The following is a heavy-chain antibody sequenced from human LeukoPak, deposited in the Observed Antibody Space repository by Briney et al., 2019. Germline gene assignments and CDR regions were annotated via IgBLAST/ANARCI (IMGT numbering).Heavy chain of an antibody. CDR2: IKHDGSEA. CDR1: GFTFSNYW. D-gene: IGHD2-2*01. J-gene: IGHJ4*02. V-gene: IGHV3-7*03. CDR3: AKHYCSSTSCYAKYVDY. Sequence: GGSLRLSCAASGFTFSNYWMTWVRQAPGKGLEWVANIKHDGSEAYYLDSVKGRFTISRDNAKTSLFLQMNSLRAEDTSIYYCAKHYCSSTSCYAKYVDYWGQGALVTVSS.